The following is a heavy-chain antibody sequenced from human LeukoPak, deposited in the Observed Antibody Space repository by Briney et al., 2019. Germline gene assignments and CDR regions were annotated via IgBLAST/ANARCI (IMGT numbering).Heavy chain of an antibody. D-gene: IGHD1-7*01. Sequence: SETLSLTCTVSGDSFSSYFWSWIRHPAGKGLEWIGRMYTSGITNSNPSLKSRDTMSVDTSKNQFSLNLTSVTAADTAVYYCAREITGTRGVDYWGQGILVTVSS. CDR3: AREITGTRGVDY. J-gene: IGHJ4*02. V-gene: IGHV4-4*07. CDR2: MYTSGIT. CDR1: GDSFSSYF.